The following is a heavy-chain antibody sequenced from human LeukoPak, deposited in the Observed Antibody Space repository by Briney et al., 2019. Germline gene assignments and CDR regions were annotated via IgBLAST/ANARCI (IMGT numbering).Heavy chain of an antibody. CDR2: IRGNGGRT. Sequence: QPGGSLRLSCSASGLTFINYAMSSGRQAPGKGLEWVAAIRGNGGRTTYRDSVKGRFTISRDHPNNTLYLLMSSLSAEDTALYYCGKEQTSSGYFDYWGQGTLVTVSS. D-gene: IGHD3-10*01. CDR3: GKEQTSSGYFDY. J-gene: IGHJ4*02. V-gene: IGHV3-23*01. CDR1: GLTFINYA.